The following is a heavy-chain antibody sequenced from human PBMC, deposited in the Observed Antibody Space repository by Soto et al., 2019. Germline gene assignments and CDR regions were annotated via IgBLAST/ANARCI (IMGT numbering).Heavy chain of an antibody. D-gene: IGHD3-3*01. CDR1: GGTFSSYA. CDR2: IIPIFGTA. V-gene: IGHV1-69*01. Sequence: QVQLVQSGAEVKKPGSSVKVSCKASGGTFSSYAISWVRQAPGQGLEWMGGIIPIFGTANYAQKFQGRVTITADESTSTAYMELSSLISEDTAVYYCARGAIFGVANWFDPWGQGTLVTVSS. CDR3: ARGAIFGVANWFDP. J-gene: IGHJ5*02.